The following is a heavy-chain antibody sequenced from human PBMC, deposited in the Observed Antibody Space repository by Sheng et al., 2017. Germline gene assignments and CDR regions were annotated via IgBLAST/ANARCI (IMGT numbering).Heavy chain of an antibody. V-gene: IGHV3-48*03. CDR3: VRNIGV. D-gene: IGHD5-12*01. J-gene: IGHJ4*02. CDR1: GFTFSSYD. CDR2: ISSTGYTI. Sequence: EVQLVESGGGLVHPGGSLRLSCAASGFTFSSYDMNWVRQVAGKGLEWVSYISSTGYTIYYADSVKGRFTVSRDNAKNSLYLQMNSLRAEDGAIYYCVRNIGVWGQGTLVTVSS.